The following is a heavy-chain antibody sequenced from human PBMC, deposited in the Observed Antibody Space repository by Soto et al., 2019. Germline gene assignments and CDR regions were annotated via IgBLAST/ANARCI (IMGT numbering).Heavy chain of an antibody. Sequence: ASVKVSCKASGYTFTGYYMHWVRQAPGQGLEWMGWINPNSGGTNYAQKFQGWVTMTRDTSISTAYMELSRLRSDDTAVYYCARAGKGVYSSRGNWFDPWGQGTLVTVSS. J-gene: IGHJ5*02. D-gene: IGHD6-13*01. CDR2: INPNSGGT. CDR1: GYTFTGYY. CDR3: ARAGKGVYSSRGNWFDP. V-gene: IGHV1-2*04.